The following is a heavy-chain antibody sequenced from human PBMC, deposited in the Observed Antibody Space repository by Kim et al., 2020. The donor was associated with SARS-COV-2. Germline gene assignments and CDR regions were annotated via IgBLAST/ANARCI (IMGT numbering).Heavy chain of an antibody. CDR1: GYTFTSYY. CDR2: INPSGGST. Sequence: ASVKVSCKASGYTFTSYYMHWVRQAPGQGLEWMGIINPSGGSTSYAQKFQGRVTMTRDTSTTTVYMELSSLRSEDTAVYYCARVGGSWTAYYYYGMDVWGQGTTVTVS. V-gene: IGHV1-46*01. J-gene: IGHJ6*02. D-gene: IGHD2-15*01. CDR3: ARVGGSWTAYYYYGMDV.